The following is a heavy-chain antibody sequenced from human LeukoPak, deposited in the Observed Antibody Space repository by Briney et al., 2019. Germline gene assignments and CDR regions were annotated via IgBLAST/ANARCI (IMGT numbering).Heavy chain of an antibody. J-gene: IGHJ6*03. V-gene: IGHV3-66*01. CDR1: GFTVSSNY. Sequence: PGGSLRLSCAASGFTVSSNYMSWVRQAPGKGLEWLSVIYSGGSTYYGDSVKGRFTISRDHSENTLYLQMNSLRAEDTAVYYCARDLSSSYQLSYYYYYMDVWGRGTTVTVSS. CDR2: IYSGGST. CDR3: ARDLSSSYQLSYYYYYMDV. D-gene: IGHD2-2*01.